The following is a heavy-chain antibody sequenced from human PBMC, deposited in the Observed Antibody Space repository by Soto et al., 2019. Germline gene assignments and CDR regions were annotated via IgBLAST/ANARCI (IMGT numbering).Heavy chain of an antibody. CDR3: AKDTTGYSGYDYGGADY. Sequence: GGSLRLSCAASGFTFSSYAMGWVRQAPGKGLEWVSAISGSGGSTYYADSVKGRFTISRDNSKNTLYLQMNSLRAEDTAVYYCAKDTTGYSGYDYGGADYWGQGTLVTVSS. CDR2: ISGSGGST. V-gene: IGHV3-23*01. D-gene: IGHD5-12*01. J-gene: IGHJ4*02. CDR1: GFTFSSYA.